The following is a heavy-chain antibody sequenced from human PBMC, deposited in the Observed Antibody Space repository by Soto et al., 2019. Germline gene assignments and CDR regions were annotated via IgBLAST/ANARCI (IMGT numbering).Heavy chain of an antibody. CDR2: VYYTGST. CDR1: GGSIRGSY. J-gene: IGHJ4*02. CDR3: ARSVEVPGAHIDY. V-gene: IGHV4-59*01. D-gene: IGHD2-8*02. Sequence: PSETLSLTCSVSGGSIRGSYWSWIRQSPGKRLEWLGYVYYTGSTNYSPSLRSRVSISVDTSKNEFSLRLSSVTAADTAVYFCARSVEVPGAHIDYWGQRTQVTVSS.